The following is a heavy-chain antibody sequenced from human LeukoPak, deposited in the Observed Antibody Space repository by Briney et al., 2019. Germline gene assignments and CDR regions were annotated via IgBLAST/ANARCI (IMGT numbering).Heavy chain of an antibody. CDR2: IKGGGSHT. J-gene: IGHJ5*01. CDR3: VRDWDHFDFDS. CDR1: GFTFSSYW. Sequence: PGGSLRLSCAASGFTFSSYWMSWVRQAPGKGLVWVSRIKGGGSHTIYADSVKGRFTISRDNAKNTLYLQMKSLRAEDAAVYYCVRDWDHFDFDSWGQGTLVTVSS. V-gene: IGHV3-74*01. D-gene: IGHD3-9*01.